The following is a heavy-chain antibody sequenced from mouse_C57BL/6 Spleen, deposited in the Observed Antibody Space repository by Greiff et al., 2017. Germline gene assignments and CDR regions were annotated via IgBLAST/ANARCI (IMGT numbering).Heavy chain of an antibody. CDR2: INPSNGGT. CDR3: ARYHYDYDLFDY. D-gene: IGHD2-4*01. V-gene: IGHV1-53*01. CDR1: GYTFTSYW. J-gene: IGHJ2*01. Sequence: QVQLQQSGTELVKPGASVKLSCKASGYTFTSYWMHWVKQRPGQGLEWIGNINPSNGGTNYNEKFKSKATLTVDKSSSTAYMQLSSLTSEDSAVYYCARYHYDYDLFDYWGQGTTLTVSS.